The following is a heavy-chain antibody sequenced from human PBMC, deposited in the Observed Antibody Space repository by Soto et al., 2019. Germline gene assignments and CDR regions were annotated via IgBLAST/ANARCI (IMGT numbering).Heavy chain of an antibody. CDR2: ISGSGGST. Sequence: PGGSLRLSCAASGFTFSSYAMSWDRQAPGKGLEWVSAISGSGGSTYYADSVKGRFTISRDNSKNTLYLQMNSLRAEDTAVYYCAKDYGPCSTSCYSGNYWGQGTLVTVSS. D-gene: IGHD2-2*01. CDR3: AKDYGPCSTSCYSGNY. V-gene: IGHV3-23*01. CDR1: GFTFSSYA. J-gene: IGHJ4*02.